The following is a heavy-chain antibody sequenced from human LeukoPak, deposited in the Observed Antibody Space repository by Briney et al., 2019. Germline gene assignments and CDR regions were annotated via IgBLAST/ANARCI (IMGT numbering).Heavy chain of an antibody. CDR1: GFTVSSNS. CDR2: IYSDNT. V-gene: IGHV3-53*01. Sequence: GGSLRLSCTVSGFTVSSNSMSWVRQAPGKGLEWVSFIYSDNTHYSDSVKGRFTISRDNSKNTLYLQMNSLRAEDTAVYYCARDRGVTTRGDYWGQGTLVTVSS. J-gene: IGHJ4*02. D-gene: IGHD4-17*01. CDR3: ARDRGVTTRGDY.